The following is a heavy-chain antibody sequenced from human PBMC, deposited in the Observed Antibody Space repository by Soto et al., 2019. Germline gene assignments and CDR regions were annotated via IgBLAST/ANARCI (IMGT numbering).Heavy chain of an antibody. CDR3: AKDYASTWYWYFDP. D-gene: IGHD6-13*01. J-gene: IGHJ5*02. CDR1: GFSFSNFA. CDR2: ISGSGDKT. V-gene: IGHV3-23*01. Sequence: PGGSLRLSCAASGFSFSNFAMGWVRQAPGTGLEWVSSISGSGDKTYYLDSVKGRFTISRDNSKNTLYLHMNSLGAEDTAVYFCAKDYASTWYWYFDPWGQGTLVTVSS.